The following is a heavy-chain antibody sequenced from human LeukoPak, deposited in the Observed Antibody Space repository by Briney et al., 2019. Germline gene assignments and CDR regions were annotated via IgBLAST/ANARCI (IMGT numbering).Heavy chain of an antibody. CDR2: LSGENALT. Sequence: PGGALRLSCAASGFTFSSYGMHWLRQAPGKGLEGVSTLSGENALTYYADSVNGRSIISSDNSKNTLSLHLTNARPEHTAIYYCARNEAGYHYYIGVWGKGTTVTVSS. CDR3: ARNEAGYHYYIGV. CDR1: GFTFSSYG. J-gene: IGHJ6*03. D-gene: IGHD1-14*01. V-gene: IGHV3-23*01.